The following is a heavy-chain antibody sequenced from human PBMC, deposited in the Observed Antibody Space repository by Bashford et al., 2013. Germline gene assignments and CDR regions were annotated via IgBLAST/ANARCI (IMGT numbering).Heavy chain of an antibody. Sequence: SETLSLTCTVSGGSISTYYWSWIRQPPGRGLEWIGYVYYSGSNDYNPSLKSRVAISLDTSKNQFSLILSSVTAADTAVYYCAMNRYGSGSYLPWGQGTLVTVSS. V-gene: IGHV4-59*01. CDR3: AMNRYGSGSYLP. CDR2: VYYSGSN. CDR1: GGSISTYY. J-gene: IGHJ5*02. D-gene: IGHD3-10*01.